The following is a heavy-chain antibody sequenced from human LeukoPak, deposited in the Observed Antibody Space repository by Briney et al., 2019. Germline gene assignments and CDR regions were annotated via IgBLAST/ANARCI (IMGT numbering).Heavy chain of an antibody. CDR2: INAGNGNT. CDR3: ARRAHSSSWYYFDY. V-gene: IGHV1-3*01. J-gene: IGHJ4*02. D-gene: IGHD6-13*01. CDR1: GYTFTTYG. Sequence: ASVKVSCKASGYTFTTYGITWVRQAPGQRLEWMGWINAGNGNTKYSQKFQGRVTITRDTSASTAYMELSSLRSEDTAVYYCARRAHSSSWYYFDYWGQGTLVTVSS.